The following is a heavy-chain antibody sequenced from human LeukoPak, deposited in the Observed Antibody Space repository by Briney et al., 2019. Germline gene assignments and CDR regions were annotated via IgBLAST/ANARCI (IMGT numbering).Heavy chain of an antibody. CDR3: ARDRRSSSWYGGGRTFDY. CDR2: IYHSGST. J-gene: IGHJ4*02. V-gene: IGHV4-4*02. D-gene: IGHD6-13*01. Sequence: PSETLSLTCAVSGGSISSSNWWSWVRQPPGKGLEWIGEIYHSGSTNYNPSLKSRVTISVDKSKNQFSLKLSSVTAADTAVYYCARDRRSSSWYGGGRTFDYWGQGTLVTVSS. CDR1: GGSISSSNW.